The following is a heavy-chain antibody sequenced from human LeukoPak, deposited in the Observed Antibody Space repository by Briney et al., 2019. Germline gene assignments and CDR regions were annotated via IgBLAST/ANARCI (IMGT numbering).Heavy chain of an antibody. J-gene: IGHJ4*02. CDR1: GCTFSSYS. Sequence: GGSLRLSCAASGCTFSSYSMNWVRQAPGKGLEWVSYISSSSSTIYYADSVKGRFTISRDNAKNSLYLQMNSLRAEDTTVYYCARAAGGTRRPYHYWGQGTLVTVSS. CDR2: ISSSSSTI. D-gene: IGHD1-1*01. CDR3: ARAAGGTRRPYHY. V-gene: IGHV3-48*01.